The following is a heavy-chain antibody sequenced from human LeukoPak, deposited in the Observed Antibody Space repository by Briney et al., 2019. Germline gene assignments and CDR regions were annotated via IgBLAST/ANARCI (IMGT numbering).Heavy chain of an antibody. D-gene: IGHD5-18*01. J-gene: IGHJ3*02. CDR3: ARGGYSSSRGAFDI. CDR2: IYYSGST. Sequence: SETLSLTCTVSGGSISSYYWSWIRQPPWKGLEWIGYIYYSGSTNYNPSLKSRVTISVDTSKNQFSLKLSSVTAADTAVYYCARGGYSSSRGAFDIWGQGTMVTVSS. V-gene: IGHV4-59*01. CDR1: GGSISSYY.